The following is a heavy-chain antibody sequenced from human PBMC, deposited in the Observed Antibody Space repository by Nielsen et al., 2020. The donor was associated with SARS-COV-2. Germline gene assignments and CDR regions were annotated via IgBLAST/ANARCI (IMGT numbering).Heavy chain of an antibody. CDR1: GGSIRSGSYY. Sequence: SETLSLTCTVSGGSIRSGSYYWSWIRQPPGKGLEWIGYIYYSGSTNYNPSLKSRVTISVDTSKNQFSLKLSSVTAADTAVYYCARRVDGDYFDYWGQGTLVTVSS. J-gene: IGHJ4*02. CDR2: IYYSGST. CDR3: ARRVDGDYFDY. D-gene: IGHD4-17*01. V-gene: IGHV4-61*01.